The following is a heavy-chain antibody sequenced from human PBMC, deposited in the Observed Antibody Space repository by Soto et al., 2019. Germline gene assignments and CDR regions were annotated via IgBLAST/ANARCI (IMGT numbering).Heavy chain of an antibody. D-gene: IGHD5-18*01. Sequence: KPSETLSLTCAVYGGSFSGYYWSWIRQPPGKGLEWIGEINHSGSTNYNPSLKSRVTISVDTSKNQFSLKLSSVTAADTAVYYCARAGFSGYSYGPADYWGQGTLVTVSS. CDR2: INHSGST. J-gene: IGHJ4*02. V-gene: IGHV4-34*01. CDR3: ARAGFSGYSYGPADY. CDR1: GGSFSGYY.